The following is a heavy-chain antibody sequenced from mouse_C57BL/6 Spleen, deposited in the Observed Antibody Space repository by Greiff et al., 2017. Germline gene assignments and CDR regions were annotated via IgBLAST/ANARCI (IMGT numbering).Heavy chain of an antibody. CDR2: ISSGSSTI. D-gene: IGHD2-5*01. Sequence: EVMLVESGGGLVKPGGSLKLSCAASGFTFSDYGMHWVRQAPEKGLAWVAYISSGSSTIYYADTVKGRFTISRDNAKNTLFLQMTSLRSEDTAMYYCATYSNYGDWYFDVWGTGTTVTVSS. J-gene: IGHJ1*03. CDR3: ATYSNYGDWYFDV. CDR1: GFTFSDYG. V-gene: IGHV5-17*01.